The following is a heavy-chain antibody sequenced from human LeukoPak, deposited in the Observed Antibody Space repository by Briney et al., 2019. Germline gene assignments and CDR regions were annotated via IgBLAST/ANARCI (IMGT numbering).Heavy chain of an antibody. V-gene: IGHV3-48*03. J-gene: IGHJ4*01. D-gene: IGHD6-6*01. CDR2: ISSGGSAI. CDR3: ARNDYSSSSYFY. CDR1: GFTFSSYE. Sequence: PGGSLRLSCGASGFTFSSYEMNWVRQAPGKGLEWISYISSGGSAIYYADSVKGRFTISRDNAKNSLYLQMNSLRAEDTAVYYCARNDYSSSSYFYWGQEPWSPSPQ.